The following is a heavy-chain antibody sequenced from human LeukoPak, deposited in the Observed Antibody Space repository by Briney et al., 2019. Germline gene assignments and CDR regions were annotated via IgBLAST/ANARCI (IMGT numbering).Heavy chain of an antibody. CDR1: GGSISSSSYY. CDR2: IYYSGST. D-gene: IGHD3-22*01. Sequence: PSETLSLTCTVSGGSISSSSYYWGWIRQPPGKGLEWIGSIYYSGSTYYNPSLKSRVTISVDTSKNQFSLKLSSVTAADTAVYYCARGLMYDSSGYYDYWGQGTLVTVSS. V-gene: IGHV4-39*07. CDR3: ARGLMYDSSGYYDY. J-gene: IGHJ4*02.